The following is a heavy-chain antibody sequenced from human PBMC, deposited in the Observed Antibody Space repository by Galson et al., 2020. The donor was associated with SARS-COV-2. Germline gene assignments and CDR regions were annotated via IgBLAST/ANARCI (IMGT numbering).Heavy chain of an antibody. CDR1: GITFSRYG. D-gene: IGHD3-16*01. V-gene: IGHV3-33*01. Sequence: GGSLRLSCASSGITFSRYGMHCVRQAPGKGLEWVAVIWYDGSNKYYGDSVKGRFTISRDNSGDTLYLQMNSLRAEDTAVYYCARGRSSMILLQTDAFDIWGQGTMVTVS. J-gene: IGHJ3*02. CDR3: ARGRSSMILLQTDAFDI. CDR2: IWYDGSNK.